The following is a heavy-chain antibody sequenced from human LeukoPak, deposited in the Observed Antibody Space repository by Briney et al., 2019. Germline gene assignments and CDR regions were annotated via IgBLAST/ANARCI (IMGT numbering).Heavy chain of an antibody. CDR3: VGRPWNFDY. V-gene: IGHV3-15*01. Sequence: PGGSLRLSCVASGFNFNHAWMAWGRQVPGKGLEWVGRIKSKNDGVTIDLAAPVKGRFTLSRDESKRMVFLEMNSLKTEDTAVYYCVGRPWNFDYWGQGTLVTVSS. CDR2: IKSKNDGVTI. CDR1: GFNFNHAW. D-gene: IGHD1-1*01. J-gene: IGHJ4*02.